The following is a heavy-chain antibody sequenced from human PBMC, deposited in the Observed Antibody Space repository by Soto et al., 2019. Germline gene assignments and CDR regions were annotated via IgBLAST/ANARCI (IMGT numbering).Heavy chain of an antibody. CDR2: IIPLSATT. V-gene: IGHV1-69*06. CDR3: ARGFDDRVIVVVPAANPWGYGMDV. Sequence: QVQLVQSGTEVKKPGSSVKVSCKASGGTLSNNAISWVRQAPGQGLEWMGGIIPLSATTNYAQKFQGRVTLTAEKSTSRAYLVLTSLTSEDTGVDYGARGFDDRVIVVVPAANPWGYGMDVWGRGTTVTVSS. D-gene: IGHD2-2*01. CDR1: GGTLSNNA. J-gene: IGHJ6*02.